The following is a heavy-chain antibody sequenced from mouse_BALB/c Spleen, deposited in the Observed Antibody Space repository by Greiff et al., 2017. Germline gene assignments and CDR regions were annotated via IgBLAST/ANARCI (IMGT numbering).Heavy chain of an antibody. CDR3: ARDRLLRKSAWFAY. D-gene: IGHD1-1*01. Sequence: VQLQQSGPGLVAPSQSLSITCTVSGFSLTSYGVHWVRQPPGKGLEWLGVIWAGGSTNYNSALMSRLSISKDNSKSQVFLKMNSLQTDDTAMYYCARDRLLRKSAWFAYWGQGTLVTVSA. V-gene: IGHV2-9*02. J-gene: IGHJ3*01. CDR2: IWAGGST. CDR1: GFSLTSYG.